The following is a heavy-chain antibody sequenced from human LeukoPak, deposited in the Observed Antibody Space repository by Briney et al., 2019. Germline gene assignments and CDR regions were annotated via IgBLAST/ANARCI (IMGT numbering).Heavy chain of an antibody. CDR1: GDSVSTASNA. J-gene: IGHJ4*02. Sequence: SQTLSLTCAISGDSVSTASNAWYWIRQSPSRGLEWLGRTYYNSKWYTDYAVSVSGRTTINPDTSRNQLSLQLSFVTPEDTAVYYCARDQRGLGIDYFDYWGQGTLVTVSS. V-gene: IGHV6-1*01. D-gene: IGHD7-27*01. CDR3: ARDQRGLGIDYFDY. CDR2: TYYNSKWYT.